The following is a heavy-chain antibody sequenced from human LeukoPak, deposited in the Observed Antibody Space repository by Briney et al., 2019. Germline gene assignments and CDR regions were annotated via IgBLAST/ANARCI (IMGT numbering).Heavy chain of an antibody. J-gene: IGHJ4*02. V-gene: IGHV3-66*01. CDR1: GFTVSSNY. Sequence: GGSLRLSCAASGFTVSSNYMSWVRQAPGKGLEWVSVIYSGGSTYYADSVKGRFTISRDNSKNTLYLQMNSLRAEDTAVYYCARDSPGGYLDYWGQGTLVTVSS. CDR3: ARDSPGGYLDY. CDR2: IYSGGST. D-gene: IGHD3-10*01.